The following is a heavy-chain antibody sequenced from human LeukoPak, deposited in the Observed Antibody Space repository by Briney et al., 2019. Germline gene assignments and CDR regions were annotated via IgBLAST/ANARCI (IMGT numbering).Heavy chain of an antibody. D-gene: IGHD5-24*01. CDR1: GGSISSSSYY. CDR2: IYYSGST. Sequence: SETLSLTCTVSGGSISSSSYYWGWIRQPPGKGLEWIGSIYYSGSTYYNPSLKSRVTISVDTSKNQFSLKLSSVTAADTAVYYCARDRGGGRWLQTAYYFDYWGQGTLVTVSS. V-gene: IGHV4-39*07. CDR3: ARDRGGGRWLQTAYYFDY. J-gene: IGHJ4*02.